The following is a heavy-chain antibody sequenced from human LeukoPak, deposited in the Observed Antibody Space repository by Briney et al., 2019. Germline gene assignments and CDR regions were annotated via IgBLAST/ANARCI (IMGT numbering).Heavy chain of an antibody. CDR1: GGSIGTYY. J-gene: IGHJ6*03. D-gene: IGHD4/OR15-4a*01. V-gene: IGHV4-4*07. CDR2: IFTTGGA. Sequence: PSETLSLTCTVSGGSIGTYYWSWIRQPAGKGLEWIGRIFTTGGANYNPSLKSRVTISVDTSKNQFSLKLSSVTAADTAVYYCARDRHHYYYHYMDVSGKGTTVTVSS. CDR3: ARDRHHYYYHYMDV.